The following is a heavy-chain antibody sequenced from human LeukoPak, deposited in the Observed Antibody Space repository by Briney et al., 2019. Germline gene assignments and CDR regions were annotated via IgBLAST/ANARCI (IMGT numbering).Heavy chain of an antibody. Sequence: GASVKVSCKASGYTFTSYYMHWVRQAPGQGLEWMGGIIPIFGTANYAQKFQGRVTITADESTSTAYMELSSLRSEDTAVYYCARDRRYYDSSGYFGAFDIWGQGTMVTVSS. V-gene: IGHV1-69*13. J-gene: IGHJ3*02. CDR3: ARDRRYYDSSGYFGAFDI. CDR2: IIPIFGTA. CDR1: GYTFTSYY. D-gene: IGHD3-22*01.